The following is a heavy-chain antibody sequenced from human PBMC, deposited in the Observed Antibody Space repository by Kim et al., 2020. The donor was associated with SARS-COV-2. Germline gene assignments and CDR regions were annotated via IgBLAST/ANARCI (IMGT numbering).Heavy chain of an antibody. Sequence: SETLSLTCAVSGGSISSGGYSWSWIRQPPGKGLEWIGYIYHSGSTYYNPSLKSRVTISVDRSKNQFSLKLSSVTAADTAVYYCARAGVVAPDAFDIWGQGTMVTVSS. V-gene: IGHV4-30-2*01. J-gene: IGHJ3*02. CDR3: ARAGVVAPDAFDI. CDR2: IYHSGST. CDR1: GGSISSGGYS. D-gene: IGHD2-15*01.